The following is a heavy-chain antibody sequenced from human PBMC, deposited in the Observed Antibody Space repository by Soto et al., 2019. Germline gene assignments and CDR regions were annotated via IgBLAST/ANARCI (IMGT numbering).Heavy chain of an antibody. CDR3: ARDGAYFIDY. V-gene: IGHV4-30-4*01. J-gene: IGHJ4*02. CDR1: GGSISSGYYY. CDR2: IYHSGKT. Sequence: QVQLQESGPGLVKPSQTLSLTCTVSGGSISSGYYYWSWIRQPPGEGLEWIGYIYHSGKTYYNPSLKSRLTLSVDTFKNQLSLKLTSVTAADTAVSYCARDGAYFIDYWGQGTLVTVSS. D-gene: IGHD3-16*01.